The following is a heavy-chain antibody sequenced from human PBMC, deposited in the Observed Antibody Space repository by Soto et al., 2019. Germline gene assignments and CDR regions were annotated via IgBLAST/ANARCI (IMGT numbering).Heavy chain of an antibody. CDR3: ASLTSWSQEYYYGMDV. V-gene: IGHV3-49*03. CDR2: IRSKGYGGTT. D-gene: IGHD2-2*01. CDR1: GFTFGDFG. Sequence: GGSLRLSCTGSGFTFGDFGMSWFRRAPGKGLEWLSFIRSKGYGGTTESSASVRGRFITSRDDSKSIAYLQMNSLKTEDTAVYYCASLTSWSQEYYYGMDVWGQGTTVTVSS. J-gene: IGHJ6*02.